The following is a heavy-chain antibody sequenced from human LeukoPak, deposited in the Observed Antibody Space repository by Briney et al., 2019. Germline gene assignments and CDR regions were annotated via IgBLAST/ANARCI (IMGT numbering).Heavy chain of an antibody. D-gene: IGHD6-13*01. CDR3: AGIGAGSSRDY. CDR2: IVGSSST. Sequence: GGSLRLSCAASGFTFSNFVMTWVRQAPGKGLEWVSSIVGSSSTYYADSLKGRFTISRDNAKNSLYLQMNSLRAEDTAVYYCAGIGAGSSRDYWGQGNLVTVSS. V-gene: IGHV3-21*01. CDR1: GFTFSNFV. J-gene: IGHJ4*02.